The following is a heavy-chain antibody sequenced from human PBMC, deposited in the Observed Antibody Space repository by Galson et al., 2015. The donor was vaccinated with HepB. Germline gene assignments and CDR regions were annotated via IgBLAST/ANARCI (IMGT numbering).Heavy chain of an antibody. Sequence: SVKVSCKASGYTFSSYAIHWVRQAPGQRLEWMAWINAGNGNTKYSQKFQGRLTITRDTSASTGYMELSGLRSEDTAVYYCARLGIDVVVVVETPDYYYYGMDVGGQGTTVTVSS. D-gene: IGHD2-15*01. CDR3: ARLGIDVVVVVETPDYYYYGMDV. CDR1: GYTFSSYA. CDR2: INAGNGNT. J-gene: IGHJ6*02. V-gene: IGHV1-3*01.